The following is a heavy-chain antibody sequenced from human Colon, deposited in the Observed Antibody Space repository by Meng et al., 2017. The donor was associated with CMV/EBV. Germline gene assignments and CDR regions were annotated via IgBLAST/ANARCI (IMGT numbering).Heavy chain of an antibody. Sequence: HRPLGMSGPGLCKPSETPPLTCTVSGGSFTSNSYFWGWILQPPGKGLEYIGSIYNSGSAYYNPSLKSRVTISLDTSKNQFSLKLSSVTAADTAMYYCARVVLNFFNYWGQGTLVTVSS. J-gene: IGHJ4*02. V-gene: IGHV4-39*07. CDR2: IYNSGSA. D-gene: IGHD3-10*02. CDR3: ARVVLNFFNY. CDR1: GGSFTSNSYF.